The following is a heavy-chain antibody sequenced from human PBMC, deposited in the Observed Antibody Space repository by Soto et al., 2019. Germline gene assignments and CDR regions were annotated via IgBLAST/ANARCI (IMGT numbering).Heavy chain of an antibody. D-gene: IGHD6-19*01. CDR3: AAEGGIAVAAPMITRYYLLDV. CDR2: IIPIIGTT. J-gene: IGHJ6*02. V-gene: IGHV1-69*13. Sequence: VKVSCKASGGTFSSYAISWVRQAPGQGLEWMGGIIPIIGTTNYAQKFQGRVTITADESTSTAYMELSSLRSEDTAVYYCAAEGGIAVAAPMITRYYLLDVWGQGTTVIVSS. CDR1: GGTFSSYA.